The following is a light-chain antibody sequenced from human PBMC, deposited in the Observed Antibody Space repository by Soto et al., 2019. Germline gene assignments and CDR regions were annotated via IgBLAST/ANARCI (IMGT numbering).Light chain of an antibody. CDR3: QQYNNWPSIT. CDR1: QSVSSY. CDR2: GAS. V-gene: IGKV3-15*01. J-gene: IGKJ5*01. Sequence: IVLTQSPGTRSLSPGERATLSCRASQSVSSYLAWHQQKPGQAPRLLIYGASTRATGIPARFSGSGSGTEFTLTISSLQSEDFAVYYCQQYNNWPSITFGQGTRLEI.